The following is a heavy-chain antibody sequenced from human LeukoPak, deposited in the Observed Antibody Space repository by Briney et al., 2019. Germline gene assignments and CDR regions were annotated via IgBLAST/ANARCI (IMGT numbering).Heavy chain of an antibody. J-gene: IGHJ4*02. Sequence: SETLSLTCTVSGGSISSSSYYWGWIRQPPGKGLEWIGSIYYGGSTYYNPSLKSRVTISVDTSKNQFSLKLSSVTAADTAVYYCAARTERATFDYWGQGTLVPSPQ. D-gene: IGHD5-24*01. CDR3: AARTERATFDY. V-gene: IGHV4-39*01. CDR1: GGSISSSSYY. CDR2: IYYGGST.